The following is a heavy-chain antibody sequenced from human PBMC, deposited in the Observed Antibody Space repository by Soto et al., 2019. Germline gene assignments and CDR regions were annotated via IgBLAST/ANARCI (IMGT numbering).Heavy chain of an antibody. Sequence: QVQLQESGPGLVKPSQTLSLTCTVSGGSIRSGGYYWSWIRQHPGKRLEWIGYIYYSGSTYYNPSLKSRVPMSVDTSKNQCSLKLSSGTAAETEVYYCAIGRTSSPTPGDYWGQGTLVTVSS. CDR3: AIGRTSSPTPGDY. D-gene: IGHD2-2*01. J-gene: IGHJ4*02. V-gene: IGHV4-31*03. CDR1: GGSIRSGGYY. CDR2: IYYSGST.